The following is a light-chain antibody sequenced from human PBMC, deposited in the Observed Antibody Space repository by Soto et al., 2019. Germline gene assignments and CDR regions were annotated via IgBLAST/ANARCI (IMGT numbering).Light chain of an antibody. J-gene: IGKJ5*01. CDR1: QSISNY. Sequence: EIVLTQSPATLSLSPGERATLSCRASQSISNYVAWYQQKPGQAPSLLIYGASSRPTGIPDRFSGSGSGTDFTLTISRLEPEDFAVYYCQQYGSSSTFGQGTRLEIK. CDR2: GAS. CDR3: QQYGSSST. V-gene: IGKV3-20*01.